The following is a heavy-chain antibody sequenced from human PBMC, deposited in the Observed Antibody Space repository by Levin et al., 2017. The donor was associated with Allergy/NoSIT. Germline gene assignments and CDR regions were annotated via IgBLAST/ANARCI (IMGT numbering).Heavy chain of an antibody. Sequence: GGSLRLSCAASGFTFSSYAMSWVRQAPGKGLEWVSAISGSGGSTFYADSVKGRFTISRDNSKNTLYLQMNSLRAEDTAVYYCAKLTGLAVAGTRGFDYWGQGTLVTASS. CDR2: ISGSGGST. CDR3: AKLTGLAVAGTRGFDY. CDR1: GFTFSSYA. J-gene: IGHJ4*02. D-gene: IGHD6-19*01. V-gene: IGHV3-23*01.